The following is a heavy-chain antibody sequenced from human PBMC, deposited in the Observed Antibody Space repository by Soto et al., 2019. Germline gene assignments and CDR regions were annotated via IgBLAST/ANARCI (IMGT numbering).Heavy chain of an antibody. J-gene: IGHJ6*02. CDR3: LSSGWYGKGYGMDV. V-gene: IGHV3-9*01. CDR1: GFTFDYYA. CDR2: ISWNSGSI. D-gene: IGHD6-19*01. Sequence: GGSLRLSCAASGFTFDYYAMHWVRQAPGKGLGWVSGISWNSGSIGYADSVKGRFTISRDNAKNSLYLQMNSLRAEDTALYYCLSSGWYGKGYGMDVWGQGTTVTVSS.